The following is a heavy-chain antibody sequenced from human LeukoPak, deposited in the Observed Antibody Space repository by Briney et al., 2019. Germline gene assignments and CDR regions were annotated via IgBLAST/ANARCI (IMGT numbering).Heavy chain of an antibody. CDR2: VNSDGSST. CDR1: GFTFSSYW. J-gene: IGHJ6*02. V-gene: IGHV3-74*01. CDR3: ARDYGITIFGVAYYYGMDV. D-gene: IGHD3-3*01. Sequence: PGGSLRLSCAASGFTFSSYWMHWVRQAPGKGLVWVSRVNSDGSSTTYADSVKGRFTISRDNSKNTLYLQMNSLRAEDTAVYYCARDYGITIFGVAYYYGMDVWGQGTTVTVSS.